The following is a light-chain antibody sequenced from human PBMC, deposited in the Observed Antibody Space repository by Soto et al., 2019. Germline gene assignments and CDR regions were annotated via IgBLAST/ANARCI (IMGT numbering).Light chain of an antibody. CDR2: AAS. V-gene: IGKV1-39*01. J-gene: IGKJ1*01. CDR1: QSISTY. CDR3: QQSYIAPWT. Sequence: IRMTQSPSSFSASTGDRVSITCRASQSISTYLNWYQQKPGKVPRLLIYAASSLQSGVPSRFSGSGAGTDFTLTISSLQPEDFATYYCQQSYIAPWTFGQGTKVDI.